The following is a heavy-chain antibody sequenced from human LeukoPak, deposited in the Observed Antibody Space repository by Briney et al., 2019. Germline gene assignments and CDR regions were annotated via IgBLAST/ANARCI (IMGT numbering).Heavy chain of an antibody. CDR3: ARRIGSGTPFDY. CDR1: GYTFTSYA. V-gene: IGHV1-18*01. CDR2: ISAYNGNT. D-gene: IGHD2-15*01. Sequence: ASVKVSCKASGYTFTSYAMNWVRQAPGQGLEWMGWISAYNGNTNYAQKLQGRVTMTTDTSTSTAYMELRSLRSDDTAVYYCARRIGSGTPFDYWGQGTLVTVSS. J-gene: IGHJ4*02.